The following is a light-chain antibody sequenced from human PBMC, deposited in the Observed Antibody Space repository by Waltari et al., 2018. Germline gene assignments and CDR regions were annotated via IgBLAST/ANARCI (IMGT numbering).Light chain of an antibody. V-gene: IGLV1-40*01. CDR2: GNS. CDR1: SSNIGAGYA. CDR3: QSYDSSLSGSV. Sequence: QSGLTQPPSVSGAPGQRVTISCTGSSSNIGAGYAVPWYQLLPGTAPKVLIYGNSNRPSGVPDRFSGSKSGTSASLAITGLQAEDEADYYCQSYDSSLSGSVFGGGTKLTVL. J-gene: IGLJ2*01.